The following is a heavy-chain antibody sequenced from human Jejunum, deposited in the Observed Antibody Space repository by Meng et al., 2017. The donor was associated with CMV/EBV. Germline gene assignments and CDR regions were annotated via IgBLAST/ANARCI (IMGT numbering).Heavy chain of an antibody. V-gene: IGHV7-4-1*02. Sequence: QGQLGTSGAEVKQPGASVKGSCKASGYTFTTNNLIWVRQAPGQGPEWMGWINTNTGNPTYARDLTGRFVFSSDTSVSTAYLQISSLKAEDTAVYYCARDGLNERYFDYWGQGTLVTVSS. CDR2: INTNTGNP. J-gene: IGHJ4*02. CDR1: GYTFTTNN. CDR3: ARDGLNERYFDY.